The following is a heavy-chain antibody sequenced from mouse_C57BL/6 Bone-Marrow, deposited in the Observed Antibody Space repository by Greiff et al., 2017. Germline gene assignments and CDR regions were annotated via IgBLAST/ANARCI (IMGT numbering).Heavy chain of an antibody. CDR1: GFSLPSYG. D-gene: IGHD5-1-1*01. J-gene: IGHJ4*01. CDR2: IWSDGST. Sequence: VKLVESGPGLVAPSQSLSITCTVSGFSLPSYGVHWVRQPPGKGLEWLVVIWSDGSTTYNSALKSRLSISKDNSKSQVFLKMNSLQTDDTAMYYCARHLKYGDAMDYWGQGTSVTVSS. V-gene: IGHV2-6-1*01. CDR3: ARHLKYGDAMDY.